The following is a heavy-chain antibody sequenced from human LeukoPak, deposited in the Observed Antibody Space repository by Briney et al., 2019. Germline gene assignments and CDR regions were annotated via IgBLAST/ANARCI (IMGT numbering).Heavy chain of an antibody. CDR2: INPSGSSA. D-gene: IGHD1-7*01. CDR1: GYTFTFDY. CDR3: ARGTIEGFDP. Sequence: GAAVTVSFTSSGYTFTFDYIHWVRLVLGPGLERMGIINPSGSSATYLQKFQCRVTMTREMSTSTVYMELSSLKSEETAVYYCARGTIEGFDPWGQGTLLTVSS. V-gene: IGHV1-46*01. J-gene: IGHJ5*02.